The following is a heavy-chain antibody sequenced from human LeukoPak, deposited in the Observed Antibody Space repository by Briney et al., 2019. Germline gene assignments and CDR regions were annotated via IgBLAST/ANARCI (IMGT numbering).Heavy chain of an antibody. CDR2: ISYDGSNK. Sequence: GGSLRLSCAASGFTLSNHALIWVRQAPGKGLEWVAVISYDGSNKYYADSVKGRFTISRDNSKNTLYLQVNSLRAEDTAVYYCAKENRERDFDYWGQGTLVTVSS. D-gene: IGHD5-24*01. CDR3: AKENRERDFDY. J-gene: IGHJ4*02. V-gene: IGHV3-30*18. CDR1: GFTLSNHA.